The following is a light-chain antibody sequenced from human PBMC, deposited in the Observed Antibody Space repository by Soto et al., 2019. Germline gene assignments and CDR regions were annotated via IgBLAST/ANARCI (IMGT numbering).Light chain of an antibody. CDR1: SSNIGSNY. CDR3: AAWDDSLSGRDVV. J-gene: IGLJ2*01. CDR2: RNN. V-gene: IGLV1-47*01. Sequence: QSVLTHPPSASGSPGQRVTISCSGRSSNIGSNYVYWYQQLPGTAPKLLIYRNNQRPSGVPDRFSGSKSGTSASLAISGLRSEDEADYYCAAWDDSLSGRDVVFGGGTKVTVL.